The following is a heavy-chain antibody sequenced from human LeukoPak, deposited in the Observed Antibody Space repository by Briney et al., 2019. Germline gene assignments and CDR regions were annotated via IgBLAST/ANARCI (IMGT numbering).Heavy chain of an antibody. CDR3: ARDMPLVGALQYYFDY. D-gene: IGHD1-26*01. CDR2: ISSSSSYI. CDR1: GFTFSNAW. J-gene: IGHJ4*02. V-gene: IGHV3-21*01. Sequence: PGGSLRLSCAASGFTFSNAWMNWVRQAPGKGLEWVSSISSSSSYIYYADSVKGRFTISRDNAKNSLYLQMNSLRAEDTAVYYCARDMPLVGALQYYFDYWGQGTLVTVSS.